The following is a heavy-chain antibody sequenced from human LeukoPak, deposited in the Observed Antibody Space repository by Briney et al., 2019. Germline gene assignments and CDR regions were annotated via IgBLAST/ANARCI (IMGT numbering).Heavy chain of an antibody. Sequence: GASVKVSCKASGYTFTGYYMHWVRQAPGQGLEWMGWINPNSGGTNYAQKFQGRVTMTRDTSISTAYMELSRLRSDDTAVYYCARDVVGATPPDYWDQGTLVTVSS. CDR3: ARDVVGATPPDY. CDR2: INPNSGGT. J-gene: IGHJ4*02. D-gene: IGHD1-26*01. V-gene: IGHV1-2*02. CDR1: GYTFTGYY.